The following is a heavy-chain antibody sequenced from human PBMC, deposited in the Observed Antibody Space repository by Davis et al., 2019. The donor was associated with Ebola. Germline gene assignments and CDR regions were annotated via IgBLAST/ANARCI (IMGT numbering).Heavy chain of an antibody. CDR3: ARDAWDSSGYYQTYFDY. J-gene: IGHJ4*02. CDR2: IIPIFGTA. V-gene: IGHV1-69*06. Sequence: SVKVSCKASGGTFSSYAISWVRQAPGQGLEWMGGIIPIFGTANYAQKFQGRVTITADKSTSTAYMELSSLRSEDTAVYYCARDAWDSSGYYQTYFDYWGQGTLVTVSS. CDR1: GGTFSSYA. D-gene: IGHD3-22*01.